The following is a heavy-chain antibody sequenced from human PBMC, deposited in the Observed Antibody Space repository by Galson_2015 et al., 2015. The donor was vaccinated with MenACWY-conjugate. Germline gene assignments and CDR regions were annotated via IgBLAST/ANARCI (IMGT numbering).Heavy chain of an antibody. V-gene: IGHV5-51*01. Sequence: QSGAEVKKPGESLKISCKGSGYTFTTYWIGWVRQMPGKGLEWMGFISPGDSYTRYNPAFQGQVTISADKSISTAYLQWNSLQASDTAMYYCTRHPPGGRGMDVWGQGTLVTVSS. D-gene: IGHD6-13*01. CDR2: ISPGDSYT. CDR3: TRHPPGGRGMDV. CDR1: GYTFTTYW. J-gene: IGHJ1*01.